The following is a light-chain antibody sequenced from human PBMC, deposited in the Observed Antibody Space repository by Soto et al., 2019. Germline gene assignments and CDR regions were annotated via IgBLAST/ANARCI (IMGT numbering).Light chain of an antibody. Sequence: QSALTQPASVSGSPGQAITISCTGTSSDVGVYNYVSWYQQHPCKAPKLMIYDVSNRPSGVANRFSGSKSGNTASLTISGLQAEDEAAYYCSSYTSSSTHYVFGTGTKVTVL. CDR1: SSDVGVYNY. J-gene: IGLJ1*01. CDR3: SSYTSSSTHYV. V-gene: IGLV2-14*01. CDR2: DVS.